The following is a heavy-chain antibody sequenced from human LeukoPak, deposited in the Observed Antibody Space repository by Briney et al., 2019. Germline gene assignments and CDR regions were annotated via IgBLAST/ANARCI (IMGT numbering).Heavy chain of an antibody. J-gene: IGHJ4*02. CDR2: IKQDGSEK. V-gene: IGHV3-7*01. D-gene: IGHD3-3*01. CDR1: GFTFSSYW. CDR3: ARDGEYYDFWSGYSVDY. Sequence: GGSLRLSXAASGFTFSSYWMSWVRQAPGKGLEWVANIKQDGSEKYYVDSVKGRFTISRDNAKNSLYLQMNSLRAEDTAVYYCARDGEYYDFWSGYSVDYWGQGTLVTVSS.